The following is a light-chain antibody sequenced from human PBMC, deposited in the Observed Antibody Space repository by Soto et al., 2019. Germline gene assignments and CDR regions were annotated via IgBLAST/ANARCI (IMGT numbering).Light chain of an antibody. CDR2: AAS. CDR3: QQSYSTPRT. J-gene: IGKJ1*01. Sequence: DIQMTQSPSSLYASVGDRVTITCRSSQSISSYLNWYQQKPGKAPKLLIYAASSLQSGVPSRFSGSGSGTDFTLTISSLQPEDFATYYCQQSYSTPRTFGQGTKVELK. CDR1: QSISSY. V-gene: IGKV1-39*01.